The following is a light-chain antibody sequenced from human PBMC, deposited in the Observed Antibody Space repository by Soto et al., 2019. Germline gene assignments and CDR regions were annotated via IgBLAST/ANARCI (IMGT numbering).Light chain of an antibody. J-gene: IGLJ2*01. V-gene: IGLV1-40*01. CDR3: QSYDISLSASV. CDR1: NSSIGAGYA. Sequence: QPVLTQPPSVSGAPGQTVTISCTGSNSSIGAGYAVHWYQQLPGTAPKLLIYANNIRPSGVPDRLSGSKSGTSASLAITGLQAEDEAYYYCQSYDISLSASVFGGGTKLTVL. CDR2: ANN.